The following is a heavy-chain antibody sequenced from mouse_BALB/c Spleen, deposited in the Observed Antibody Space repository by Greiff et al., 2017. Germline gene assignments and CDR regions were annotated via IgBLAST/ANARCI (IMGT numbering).Heavy chain of an antibody. D-gene: IGHD1-1*01. CDR2: IWSGGST. Sequence: VQLQQSGPGLVQPSQSLSITCTVSGFSLTSYGVHWVRQSPGKGLEWLGVIWSGGSTDYNAAFISRLSISKDNSKSQVFFKMNSLQADDTAIYYCARNSDHYGSSWRYFDVWGAGTTVTVSS. CDR1: GFSLTSYG. CDR3: ARNSDHYGSSWRYFDV. J-gene: IGHJ1*01. V-gene: IGHV2-4-1*01.